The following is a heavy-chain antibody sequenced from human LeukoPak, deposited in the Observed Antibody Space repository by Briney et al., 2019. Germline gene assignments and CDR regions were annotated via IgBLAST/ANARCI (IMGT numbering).Heavy chain of an antibody. CDR1: GFTFSSYA. V-gene: IGHV3-23*01. CDR3: AKAGSSSWFHWFDP. D-gene: IGHD6-13*01. CDR2: ISGSGGST. Sequence: GGSLRLSCAASGFTFSSYAMSWVRQAPGKGLEWVSAISGSGGSTYYVKSVKGRLTISRDNSKNTLYLQMNSLRAEDTAVYYCAKAGSSSWFHWFDPWGQGTVVTVSS. J-gene: IGHJ5*02.